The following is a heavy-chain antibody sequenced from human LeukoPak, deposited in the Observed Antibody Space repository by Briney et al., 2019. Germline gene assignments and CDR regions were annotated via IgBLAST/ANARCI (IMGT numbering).Heavy chain of an antibody. CDR3: AKSVGAAGGYGEFLQH. Sequence: GGSLRLSCAASGFTFSSFAMHWVRQAPGKGLEWVSAISGSGGSTYYADSVKGRFIISRDNSKNTLYLQMNSQRAEDTALYYCAKSVGAAGGYGEFLQHWGQGTLVTVSS. J-gene: IGHJ1*01. CDR2: ISGSGGST. V-gene: IGHV3-23*01. D-gene: IGHD6-13*01. CDR1: GFTFSSFA.